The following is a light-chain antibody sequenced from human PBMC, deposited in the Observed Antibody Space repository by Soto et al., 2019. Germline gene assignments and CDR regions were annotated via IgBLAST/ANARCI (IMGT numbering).Light chain of an antibody. Sequence: QSALTQPPSASGSPGQSVTISCTGTSSNVGGYNYVSWYQQQPGKAPKLMIYEVSKRPSGVPDRFSGSKSGNTASLTVSGLQAEDESDYYFNSYAGSNNWVFGGGTKLTVL. J-gene: IGLJ3*02. V-gene: IGLV2-8*01. CDR2: EVS. CDR1: SSNVGGYNY. CDR3: NSYAGSNNWV.